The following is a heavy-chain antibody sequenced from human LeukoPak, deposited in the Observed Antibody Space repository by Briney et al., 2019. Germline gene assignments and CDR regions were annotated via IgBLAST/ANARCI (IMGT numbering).Heavy chain of an antibody. V-gene: IGHV1-18*01. Sequence: GASVRVSCKASGYTFTSYGISWVRQAPGQGLEWMGWISAYNGNTNYAQKLQGRVTMTTDTSTSTAYMELRSLRSDDTAVYYCARCYSSSSSYYYYMDVWGKGTTVTVSS. CDR1: GYTFTSYG. CDR2: ISAYNGNT. D-gene: IGHD6-6*01. CDR3: ARCYSSSSSYYYYMDV. J-gene: IGHJ6*03.